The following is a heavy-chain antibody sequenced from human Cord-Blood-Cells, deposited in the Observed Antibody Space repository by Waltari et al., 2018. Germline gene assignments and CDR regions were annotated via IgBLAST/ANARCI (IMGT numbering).Heavy chain of an antibody. V-gene: IGHV4-4*02. D-gene: IGHD2-2*01. CDR3: ARDVYFSSTSCLDAFDI. CDR2: IYHSGST. J-gene: IGHJ3*02. CDR1: GGSISSSNW. Sequence: QVQLQEPGPGRVKPSGTLSLTCAVSGGSISSSNWWSWVRQPPGKGLEGSGEIYHSGSTNYNPCLKSRVTISVDKSKNQFSLKLSSVTAADTAVYYCARDVYFSSTSCLDAFDIWGQGTMVTVSS.